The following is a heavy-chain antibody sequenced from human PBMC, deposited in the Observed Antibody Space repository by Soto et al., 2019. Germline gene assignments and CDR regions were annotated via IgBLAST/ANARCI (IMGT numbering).Heavy chain of an antibody. D-gene: IGHD2-2*01. J-gene: IGHJ4*01. CDR3: VRKYPGTRPFDY. CDR2: IGTDGNT. CDR1: GFTFNSYA. Sequence: GGSLRLSCAASGFTFNSYAMNWVRQAPGKGLAWVSAIGTDGNTYYANSVKGRFTISRDNSRTTLYLQMNSLRVEDTALYYCVRKYPGTRPFDYWGQGTLVTSPQ. V-gene: IGHV3-23*01.